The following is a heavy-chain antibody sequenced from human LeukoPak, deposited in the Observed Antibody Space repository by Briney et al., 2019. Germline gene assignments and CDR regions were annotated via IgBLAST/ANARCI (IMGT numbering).Heavy chain of an antibody. CDR2: IKKDGSET. CDR3: ARDLSYITMVRGVILRSDYYGMDV. V-gene: IGHV3-7*01. J-gene: IGHJ6*02. Sequence: GGSLRLSCAASGFTFSTSWMSWVRQVPGKGLEWVANIKKDGSETYYVDSVKGRFTISRDNAKNSLYLQMNSLRAEDTAVYYCARDLSYITMVRGVILRSDYYGMDVWGQGTTVTVSS. D-gene: IGHD3-10*01. CDR1: GFTFSTSW.